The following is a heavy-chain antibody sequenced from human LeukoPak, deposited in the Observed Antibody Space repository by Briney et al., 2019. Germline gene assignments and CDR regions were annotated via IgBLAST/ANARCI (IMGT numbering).Heavy chain of an antibody. CDR3: ARDRGAVTDVFDY. CDR2: IRSSGTTI. J-gene: IGHJ4*02. V-gene: IGHV3-11*04. CDR1: GFTFSDYY. D-gene: IGHD6-19*01. Sequence: GGSLRLSCVASGFTFSDYYMSWIRQAPGKGLEWVSYIRSSGTTIHYADSVKGRFTISRDNAKNSLYLQMNSLRAEDTAVYYCARDRGAVTDVFDYWGQGTVVTVSS.